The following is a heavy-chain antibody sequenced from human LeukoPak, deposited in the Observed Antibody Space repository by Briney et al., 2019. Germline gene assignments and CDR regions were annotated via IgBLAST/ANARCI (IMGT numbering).Heavy chain of an antibody. V-gene: IGHV4-59*01. CDR3: ARVDPDSSSTLEVFDY. Sequence: SETLSLTCTVSGGSISSYYWSWVRQPPGKGLEWIGYIYYSGSTNYNPSLKSRVTISVNTSKNQFSLKRSSVTAADTAVYYCARVDPDSSSTLEVFDYWGQGTLVTVSS. CDR2: IYYSGST. CDR1: GGSISSYY. J-gene: IGHJ4*02. D-gene: IGHD6-6*01.